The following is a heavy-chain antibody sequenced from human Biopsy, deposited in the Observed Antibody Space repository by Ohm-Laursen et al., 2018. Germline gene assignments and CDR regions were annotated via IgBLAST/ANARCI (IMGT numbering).Heavy chain of an antibody. CDR3: ARGPHSGSHSCFDY. J-gene: IGHJ4*02. CDR1: GGTFINYA. CDR2: IIPMFGTA. D-gene: IGHD1-26*01. V-gene: IGHV1-69*13. Sequence: VKISCKASGGTFINYAISWVRQAPGQGLEWMGGIIPMFGTANYAQMSQGRVTISADESTSTSYMELSSLTTEDTAIYYCARGPHSGSHSCFDYWGRGTPVTVSS.